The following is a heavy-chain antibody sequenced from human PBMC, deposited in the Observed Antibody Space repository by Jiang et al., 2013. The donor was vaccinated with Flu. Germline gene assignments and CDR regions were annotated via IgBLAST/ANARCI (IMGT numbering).Heavy chain of an antibody. D-gene: IGHD2-2*01. CDR3: ARPTEGYCSSTSCPNDAFDI. V-gene: IGHV1-3*01. CDR1: GYTFTSYA. CDR2: INAGNGNT. Sequence: SGAEVKKPGASVKVSCKASGYTFTSYAMHWVRQAPGQRLEWMGWINAGNGNTKYSQKFQGRVTITRDTSASTAYMELSSLRSEDTAVYYCARPTEGYCSSTSCPNDAFDIWGQGTMVTVSS. J-gene: IGHJ3*02.